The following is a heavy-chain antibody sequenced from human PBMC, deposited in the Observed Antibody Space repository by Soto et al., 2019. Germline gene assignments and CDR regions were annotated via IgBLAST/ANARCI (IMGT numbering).Heavy chain of an antibody. CDR2: SSGGST. Sequence: EVQLLESGGGLVRPGGSLRLSCAASGFTFTNYAMSWVRQAPGKGLEWVSVSSGGSTYYADSVKGRFTISRDNSKNTLYLQMNSLRAEDTAVYYCAKGVQYCSGNRCYSYYYYGMDVWGQGTTVTVSS. CDR1: GFTFTNYA. D-gene: IGHD2-2*01. V-gene: IGHV3-23*01. CDR3: AKGVQYCSGNRCYSYYYYGMDV. J-gene: IGHJ6*02.